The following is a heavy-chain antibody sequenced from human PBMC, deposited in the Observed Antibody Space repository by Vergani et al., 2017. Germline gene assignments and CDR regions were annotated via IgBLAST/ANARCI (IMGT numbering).Heavy chain of an antibody. J-gene: IGHJ4*02. CDR3: ARLYGGDSSGSKYFDY. CDR1: GYSFTNYW. V-gene: IGHV5-51*01. D-gene: IGHD3-22*01. CDR2: IHPADSDT. Sequence: EVQLVQSGAEVKKPGESLKISCQISGYSFTNYWIGWVRQMPGKGLEWMGIIHPADSDTRYSPSFQGQVTISADKSISTAYLQRSSLRASDSAMYYCARLYGGDSSGSKYFDYWGQGTLVTVSS.